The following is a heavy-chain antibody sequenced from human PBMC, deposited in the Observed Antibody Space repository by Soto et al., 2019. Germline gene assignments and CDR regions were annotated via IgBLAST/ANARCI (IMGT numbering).Heavy chain of an antibody. CDR2: IYPGDSDT. V-gene: IGHV5-51*01. D-gene: IGHD3-3*01. J-gene: IGHJ6*02. Sequence: PGESLKISCKGSGYSFTSYWIGWVRQMPGKGLEWMGIIYPGDSDTRYSPSFQGHVTISADKSISTAYLQWSSLKASDTAMYYCARSPSYYDFWSGRYYYYYYGMDVWGQGTTVTVSS. CDR1: GYSFTSYW. CDR3: ARSPSYYDFWSGRYYYYYYGMDV.